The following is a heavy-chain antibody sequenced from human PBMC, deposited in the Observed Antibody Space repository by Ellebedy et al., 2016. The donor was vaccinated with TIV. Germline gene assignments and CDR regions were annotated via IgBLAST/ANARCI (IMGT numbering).Heavy chain of an antibody. CDR3: GRGVQGSRYFDL. J-gene: IGHJ2*01. CDR1: GFTFGYYN. V-gene: IGHV3-21*01. CDR2: ITDRSNSI. Sequence: GGSLRLXXAASGFTFGYYNMNWVRQAPGKGLEWVASITDRSNSIYYADSVKGRFTISRDNAKNSLYLQMNSLRAEDTAIYYCGRGVQGSRYFDLWGRGTLVTVSS.